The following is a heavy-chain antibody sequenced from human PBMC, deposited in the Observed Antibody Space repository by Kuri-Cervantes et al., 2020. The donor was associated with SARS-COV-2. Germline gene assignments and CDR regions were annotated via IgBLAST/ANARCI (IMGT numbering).Heavy chain of an antibody. CDR3: ARQMMSSITIFGVVITRNWFDP. Sequence: GSLRLSCTVSGGSISSSSYYWGWIRQPPGKGLEWIGSIYYSGSTYYNPSLKSRVTISVDTSKNQFSLKLSSVTAADTAVYYCARQMMSSITIFGVVITRNWFDPWGQGTLVTVYS. J-gene: IGHJ5*02. CDR1: GGSISSSSYY. V-gene: IGHV4-39*01. CDR2: IYYSGST. D-gene: IGHD3-3*01.